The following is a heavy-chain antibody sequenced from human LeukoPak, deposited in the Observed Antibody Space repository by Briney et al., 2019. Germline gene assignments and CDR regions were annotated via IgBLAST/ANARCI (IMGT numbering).Heavy chain of an antibody. D-gene: IGHD1-26*01. CDR3: AKDPPRGAYSGSYM. Sequence: GGSLRLSCAGSGFTFGNYAMAWVRQAPGKGLEWVSGISSYGTSTYYADSVKGRFTISRDNTKNTLYLQMNSLRAEDTAVYYCAKDPPRGAYSGSYMWGQGTLVTVSS. CDR1: GFTFGNYA. J-gene: IGHJ4*02. V-gene: IGHV3-23*01. CDR2: ISSYGTST.